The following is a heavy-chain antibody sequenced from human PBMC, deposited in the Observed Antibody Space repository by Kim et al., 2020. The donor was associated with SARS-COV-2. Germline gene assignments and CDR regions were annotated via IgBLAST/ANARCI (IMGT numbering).Heavy chain of an antibody. CDR2: IYYSGST. V-gene: IGHV4-59*01. Sequence: SETLSLICTVSGGSISSYYWSWIRQPPGKGLEWIGYIYYSGSTNYNPSLKSRVTISVDTSKNQFSLKLSSVTAADTAVYYCARDAGYGSYFDYWGQGTLVTVSS. CDR1: GGSISSYY. J-gene: IGHJ4*02. D-gene: IGHD3-10*01. CDR3: ARDAGYGSYFDY.